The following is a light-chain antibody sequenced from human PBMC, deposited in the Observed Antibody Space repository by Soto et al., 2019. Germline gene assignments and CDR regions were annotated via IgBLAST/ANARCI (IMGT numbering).Light chain of an antibody. Sequence: VLKQSHDTLSVSPGERATLSCRASQSVNTLLAWYQQRPGQAPRLLIYRTSTRATGIPARFSGSGSGTEFTLTITGLQSEDFALYYCQQYNNWPITLGQGTRLEIK. J-gene: IGKJ5*01. CDR2: RTS. CDR1: QSVNTL. V-gene: IGKV3-15*01. CDR3: QQYNNWPIT.